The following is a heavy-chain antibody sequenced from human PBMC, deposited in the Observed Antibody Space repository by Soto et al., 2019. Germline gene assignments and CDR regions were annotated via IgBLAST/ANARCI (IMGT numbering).Heavy chain of an antibody. CDR1: GFTFSSFE. V-gene: IGHV3-48*03. Sequence: QPGGSLRLSCAASGFTFSSFEMNWVRQAPGKGLEWVSYISGSGSTIYYADSVKGRFTTSRDNPKNPLFLQMNTLSAEDTALYYCARDSRNSYGLDVWGQGTTVTVSS. CDR2: ISGSGSTI. J-gene: IGHJ6*02. CDR3: ARDSRNSYGLDV.